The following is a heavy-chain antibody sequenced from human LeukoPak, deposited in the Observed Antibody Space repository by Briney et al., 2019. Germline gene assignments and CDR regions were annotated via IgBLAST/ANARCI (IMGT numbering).Heavy chain of an antibody. CDR2: ISSSSSTI. Sequence: PGGSLRLSCAASGFTFSSYSMNWVRQAPGKGLEWVSYISSSSSTIYYADSVKGRFTISRDNAKNSLYLQMNSLRAEDTAVYYCARDKGSGGWFDAFDIWGQGTMVTVSS. J-gene: IGHJ3*02. CDR1: GFTFSSYS. V-gene: IGHV3-48*04. CDR3: ARDKGSGGWFDAFDI. D-gene: IGHD6-19*01.